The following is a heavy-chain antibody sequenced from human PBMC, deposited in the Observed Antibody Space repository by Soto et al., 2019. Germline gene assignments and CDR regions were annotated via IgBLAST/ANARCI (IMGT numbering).Heavy chain of an antibody. D-gene: IGHD2-15*01. V-gene: IGHV2-5*02. CDR2: IYWDDDK. CDR1: GFSLSTSGVG. CDR3: AHRPSYCSGGSCYSGFDY. J-gene: IGHJ4*02. Sequence: QITLKESGPTLVKPTQTLTLTCTFSGFSLSTSGVGVGWIRQPPGKALEWLALIYWDDDKRYSPSLKSRLNITKDTSKNQVFLTMTHMDPVDTATYYCAHRPSYCSGGSCYSGFDYWGQGTLVTVSS.